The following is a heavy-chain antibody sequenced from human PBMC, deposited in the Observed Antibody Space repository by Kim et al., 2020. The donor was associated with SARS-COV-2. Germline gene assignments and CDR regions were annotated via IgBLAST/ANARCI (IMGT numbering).Heavy chain of an antibody. D-gene: IGHD3-9*01. CDR1: GGSISSSSDY. V-gene: IGHV4-39*01. CDR2: IYYSGST. J-gene: IGHJ3*02. CDR3: ASFAYDNAFDI. Sequence: SETLSLTFTVSGGSISSSSDYWGWIRQPPGKGLEWIGSIYYSGSTYYNPSLKSRVTISVDTSKHQFSLKLSSVTAADTAVYYCASFAYDNAFDILGQGTMVTVSS.